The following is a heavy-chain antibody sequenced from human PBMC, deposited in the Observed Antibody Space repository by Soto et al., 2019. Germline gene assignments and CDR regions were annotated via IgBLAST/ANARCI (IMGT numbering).Heavy chain of an antibody. J-gene: IGHJ5*02. Sequence: QVQLVQSGAEVKKPGSSVKVSCKASGGTFSSYAISWVRQAPGQGLEWMGGIIPIFGTANYAQKFQGRVTITADESTSTAYMELSSLRSEDTAVYYCARDPVAGTSGLLVGWFDPWGQGTLGTVSS. CDR3: ARDPVAGTSGLLVGWFDP. V-gene: IGHV1-69*01. CDR1: GGTFSSYA. D-gene: IGHD6-19*01. CDR2: IIPIFGTA.